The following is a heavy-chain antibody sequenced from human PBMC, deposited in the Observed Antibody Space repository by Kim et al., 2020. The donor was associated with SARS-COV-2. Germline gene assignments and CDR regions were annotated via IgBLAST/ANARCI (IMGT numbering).Heavy chain of an antibody. CDR1: GFTFDDYA. CDR2: ISWNSGSI. V-gene: IGHV3-9*01. CDR3: AKARGQGYFDY. Sequence: GGSLRLSCAASGFTFDDYAMHWVRQAPGKGLEWVSGISWNSGSIGYADSVKGRFTIYRDNAKNSLYLQMNSLRAEDTALYYCAKARGQGYFDYWGQGTLVTVSS. J-gene: IGHJ4*02. D-gene: IGHD3-10*01.